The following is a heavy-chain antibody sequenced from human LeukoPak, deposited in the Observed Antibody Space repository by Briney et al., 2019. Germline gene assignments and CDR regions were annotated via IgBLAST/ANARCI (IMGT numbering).Heavy chain of an antibody. CDR1: GFTFSSYG. Sequence: GGSLRLSCAASGFTFSSYGMNWVRQAPGKGLEWVSSISSSSSYIYYADSVKGRFTISRDNAKNSLYLQMNSLRAEDTAVYYCARDGLRGELDYWGQGTLVTVSS. J-gene: IGHJ4*02. CDR2: ISSSSSYI. CDR3: ARDGLRGELDY. D-gene: IGHD4-17*01. V-gene: IGHV3-21*01.